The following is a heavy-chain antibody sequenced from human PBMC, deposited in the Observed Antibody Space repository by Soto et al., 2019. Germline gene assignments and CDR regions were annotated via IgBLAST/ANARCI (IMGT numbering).Heavy chain of an antibody. J-gene: IGHJ3*02. D-gene: IGHD6-19*01. V-gene: IGHV1-69*13. Sequence: ASVKVSCKASGGTFSSYAISWVRQAPGQGLEWMGGIIPIFGTANYAQKFQGRVTITADESTSTAYMELSSLRSEDTAVYYCARDYSNLYSSHAFDIWGQGTMVTVS. CDR3: ARDYSNLYSSHAFDI. CDR1: GGTFSSYA. CDR2: IIPIFGTA.